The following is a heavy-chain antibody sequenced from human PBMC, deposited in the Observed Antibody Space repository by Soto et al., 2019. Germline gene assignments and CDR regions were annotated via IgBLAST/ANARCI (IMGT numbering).Heavy chain of an antibody. D-gene: IGHD3-3*01. J-gene: IGHJ5*02. CDR1: GFTFSSYG. CDR2: IWYDGSNK. Sequence: GGSLRLSCAASGFTFSSYGMHWVRQAPGKGLEWVAVIWYDGSNKYYADSVKGRFTISRDNSKNTLYLQMNSLRAEDTAVYYCARGMDFWSGYSTDWFDPWGQGTLVTVSS. V-gene: IGHV3-33*01. CDR3: ARGMDFWSGYSTDWFDP.